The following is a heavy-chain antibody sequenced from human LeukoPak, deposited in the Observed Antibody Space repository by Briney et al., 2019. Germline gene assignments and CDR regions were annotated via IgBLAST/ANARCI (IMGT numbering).Heavy chain of an antibody. J-gene: IGHJ6*03. Sequence: GASVKVSCKASGYTFTGYYMHWVRQAPGQGLEWMGWINPNSGGTNYAQKFQGRVTMTRDTSISTAYMELSRLRSDDTAVYYCARDGLYFDWLKSNYYYMDVWGKGTTVTISS. CDR1: GYTFTGYY. CDR2: INPNSGGT. CDR3: ARDGLYFDWLKSNYYYMDV. D-gene: IGHD3-9*01. V-gene: IGHV1-2*02.